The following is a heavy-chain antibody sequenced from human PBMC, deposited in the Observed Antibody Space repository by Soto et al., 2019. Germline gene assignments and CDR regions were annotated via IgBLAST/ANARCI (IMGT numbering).Heavy chain of an antibody. CDR1: GYSFTSYW. V-gene: IGHV5-10-1*01. Sequence: GESLKISCKGSGYSFTSYWISWVRQMPGKGLEWMGRIDPSDSYTNYSPSFQGHVTISADKSISTAYLQWSSLKASDTAMYYCAITPPYYSSGYFTYFDYWGQGTLVTVSS. CDR3: AITPPYYSSGYFTYFDY. D-gene: IGHD3-22*01. CDR2: IDPSDSYT. J-gene: IGHJ4*02.